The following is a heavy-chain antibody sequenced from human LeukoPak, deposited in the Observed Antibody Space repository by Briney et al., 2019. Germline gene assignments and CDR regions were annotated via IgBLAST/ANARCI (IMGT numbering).Heavy chain of an antibody. D-gene: IGHD5-18*01. V-gene: IGHV3-30*03. CDR2: ISYDGSNK. Sequence: PGGSLRLSCAASGFTFSSYGMHWVRQAPGKGLEWVAVISYDGSNKYYADSVKGRFTISRDNSKNTLYLQMNSLRAEDTAVYYCARALGYSYLFDYWGQGTLVTVSS. CDR3: ARALGYSYLFDY. CDR1: GFTFSSYG. J-gene: IGHJ4*02.